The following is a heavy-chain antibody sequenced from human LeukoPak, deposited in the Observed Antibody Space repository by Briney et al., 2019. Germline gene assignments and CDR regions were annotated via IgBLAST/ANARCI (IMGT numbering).Heavy chain of an antibody. V-gene: IGHV3-23*01. D-gene: IGHD2-2*01. Sequence: GGSLRLSCAASGFTFSSYAMGWVRQAPGKGLEWVSGVSGRGGTTYYAGSVRGRFTISRDNTKTTVYMQMKSLRVEDTAVYYCARVPSSASCYFCYFDPWGQGTLVTVSS. CDR2: VSGRGGTT. CDR3: ARVPSSASCYFCYFDP. J-gene: IGHJ5*02. CDR1: GFTFSSYA.